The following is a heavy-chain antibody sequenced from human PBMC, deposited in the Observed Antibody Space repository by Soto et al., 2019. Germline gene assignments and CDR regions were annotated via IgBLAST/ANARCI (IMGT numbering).Heavy chain of an antibody. V-gene: IGHV4-61*08. J-gene: IGHJ6*02. CDR1: GGSIDSGDYY. Sequence: SETLSLTCTVSGGSIDSGDYYWSWIRQPPGKGLEWIGYVYYSGTTNYNPFLKSRVTLSLDKSKNQFSLKMNSVTAADTAVYYCARVDLVYSGEGDYYYYGMDVWGQGTTVTVSS. CDR2: VYYSGTT. CDR3: ARVDLVYSGEGDYYYYGMDV. D-gene: IGHD1-26*01.